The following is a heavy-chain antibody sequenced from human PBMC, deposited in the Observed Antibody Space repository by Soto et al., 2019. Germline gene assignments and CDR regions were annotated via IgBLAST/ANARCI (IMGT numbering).Heavy chain of an antibody. Sequence: PGGSLRLSCAASGFTFSSYAMSWVRQAPGKGLEWVSAISGSGGSTYYADSVKGRFTISRDNSKNTLYLQMNSLRAEDTAVYYCAKDRLGLMVYAIPADFDYWGQGTLVTVSS. D-gene: IGHD2-8*01. CDR2: ISGSGGST. J-gene: IGHJ4*02. CDR3: AKDRLGLMVYAIPADFDY. V-gene: IGHV3-23*01. CDR1: GFTFSSYA.